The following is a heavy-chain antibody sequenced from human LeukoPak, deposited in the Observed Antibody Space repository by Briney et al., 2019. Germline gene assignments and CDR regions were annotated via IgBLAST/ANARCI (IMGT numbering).Heavy chain of an antibody. Sequence: ASVKVSCKASGYTFTSYGISWVRQAPGQGLEWMGWISAYNGNKNYAQKLQGRVTMTTDTSTSTAYMELRSLRSDDTAVYYCARDPRPYYYGSGSQIDYWGQGTLVTVSS. CDR1: GYTFTSYG. D-gene: IGHD3-10*01. CDR2: ISAYNGNK. J-gene: IGHJ4*02. CDR3: ARDPRPYYYGSGSQIDY. V-gene: IGHV1-18*01.